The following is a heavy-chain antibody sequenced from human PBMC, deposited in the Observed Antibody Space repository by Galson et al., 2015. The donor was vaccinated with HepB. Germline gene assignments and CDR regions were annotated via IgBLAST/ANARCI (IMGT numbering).Heavy chain of an antibody. CDR1: GYIFVDSY. J-gene: IGHJ6*02. V-gene: IGHV1-2*02. D-gene: IGHD3-10*01. CDR3: ARDRKIRGVILEGMDV. CDR2: INPKSGGT. Sequence: SVKVSCKASGYIFVDSYIHWVRQAPGQGLEWMGWINPKSGGTYYAQKFQGRVTMTRDTSVSTVYMDLSRLKFDDTAVYYCARDRKIRGVILEGMDVWGQGTTVTVSS.